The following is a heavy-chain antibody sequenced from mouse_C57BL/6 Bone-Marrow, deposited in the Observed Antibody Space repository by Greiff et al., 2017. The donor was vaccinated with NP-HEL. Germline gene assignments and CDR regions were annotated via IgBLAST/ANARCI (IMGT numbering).Heavy chain of an antibody. CDR2: ISYSGST. V-gene: IGHV3-8*01. D-gene: IGHD2-5*01. CDR3: ARYAYSNYPYWYFDV. J-gene: IGHJ1*03. CDR1: GYSITSDY. Sequence: EVNVVESGPGLAKPSQTLSLTCSVTGYSITSDYWNWIRKFPGNKLEYMGYISYSGSTYYNPSLKSRISITRDTSKNQYYLQLNSVTTEDTATYYCARYAYSNYPYWYFDVWGTGTTVTVSS.